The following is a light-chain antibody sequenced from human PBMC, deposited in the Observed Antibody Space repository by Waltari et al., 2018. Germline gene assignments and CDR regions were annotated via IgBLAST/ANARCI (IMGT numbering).Light chain of an antibody. CDR1: QSVNNR. CDR3: QYRGHWPPGAT. Sequence: EIVLTQSPATLSLSPGERATLSCRASQSVNNRLAWYQQKPGQAPRLLIYDASKSATGIPARFSGSGSGTDFTLTISSLEPEDFAVYYCQYRGHWPPGATFGPGTKVEIK. V-gene: IGKV3-11*01. CDR2: DAS. J-gene: IGKJ3*01.